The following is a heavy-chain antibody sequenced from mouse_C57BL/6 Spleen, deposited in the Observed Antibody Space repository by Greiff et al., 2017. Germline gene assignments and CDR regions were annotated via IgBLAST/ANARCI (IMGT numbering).Heavy chain of an antibody. CDR2: IDPETGGT. CDR1: GYTFTDYE. CDR3: TRSITTVVARYFDD. V-gene: IGHV1-15*01. J-gene: IGHJ2*01. D-gene: IGHD1-1*01. Sequence: VQLQQSGAELVRPGASVTLSCKASGYTFTDYEMHWVKQTPVHGLEWIGAIDPETGGTASNQKFQGKAILTADKSSSTANMEIHSLTSEDSAVYYCTRSITTVVARYFDDWGQGTTLTVSS.